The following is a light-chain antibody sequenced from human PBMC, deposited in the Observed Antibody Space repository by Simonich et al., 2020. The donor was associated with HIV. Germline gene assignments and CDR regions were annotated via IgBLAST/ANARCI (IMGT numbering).Light chain of an antibody. CDR2: GAS. J-gene: IGKJ5*01. CDR3: QQYGSSPIT. CDR1: QSVTSNY. Sequence: EIVMTQSPATVSVSPGERATLSCRASQSVTSNYLAWYQQKPGQPPRLLIYGASRRAPGIPDRFSGSGSGTDFTLTISRLEPEDFAVYYCQQYGSSPITFGQGTRLEIK. V-gene: IGKV3-20*01.